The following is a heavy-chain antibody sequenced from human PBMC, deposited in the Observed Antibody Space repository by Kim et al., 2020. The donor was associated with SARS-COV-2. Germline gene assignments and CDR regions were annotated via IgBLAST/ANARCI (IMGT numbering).Heavy chain of an antibody. CDR1: GFTFSNAW. J-gene: IGHJ6*02. CDR2: IKSKTDGGTT. Sequence: GGSLRLSCAASGFTFSNAWMSWVRQAPGKGLEWVGRIKSKTDGGTTDYAAPVKGRFTISRDDSKNTLYLQMNSLKTEDTAVYYCTTDSLNVGGGGMDVWGQGTTVTVSS. D-gene: IGHD3-16*01. CDR3: TTDSLNVGGGGMDV. V-gene: IGHV3-15*01.